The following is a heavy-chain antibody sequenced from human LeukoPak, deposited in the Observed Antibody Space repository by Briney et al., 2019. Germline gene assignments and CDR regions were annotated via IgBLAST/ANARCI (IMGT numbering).Heavy chain of an antibody. V-gene: IGHV3-49*03. CDR3: TQYCSGGSCYYYYYGMDV. J-gene: IGHJ6*02. CDR1: GFTFGDYA. Sequence: GGSLRLSCTASGFTFGDYAMSWFRQAPGKGLEWVGFIRSKAYGGTTEHAASVKGRFTISRDDSKSIAYLQMNSLKTEDTAVYYCTQYCSGGSCYYYYYGMDVWGQGTTVTVSS. CDR2: IRSKAYGGTT. D-gene: IGHD2-15*01.